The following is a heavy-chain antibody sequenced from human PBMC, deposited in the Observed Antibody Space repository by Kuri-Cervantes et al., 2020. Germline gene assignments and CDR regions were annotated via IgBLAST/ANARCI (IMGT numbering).Heavy chain of an antibody. V-gene: IGHV4-30-2*01. CDR2: IYHSGST. CDR1: GGSISSGGYS. Sequence: SETLSLTCAVSGGSISSGGYSWSWIRQPPGKGLEWIGYIYHSGSTYYNPSLKSRVTISVDRSKNQFSLKLSSVTAADTAVYYCASFSLIVGASGSGYWFDPWGQGTLVTVSS. CDR3: ASFSLIVGASGSGYWFDP. J-gene: IGHJ5*02. D-gene: IGHD1-26*01.